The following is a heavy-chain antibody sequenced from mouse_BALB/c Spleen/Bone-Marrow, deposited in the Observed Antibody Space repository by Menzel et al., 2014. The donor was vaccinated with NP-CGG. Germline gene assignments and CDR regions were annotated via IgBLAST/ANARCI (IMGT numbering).Heavy chain of an antibody. V-gene: IGHV4-1*02. CDR2: INPDSGTI. Sequence: EVQLVESGGGLVQPGGSLRLSCAASGFDFSRYWMSWVRQAPGKGLEWIGEINPDSGTINYTPSLKDKFIISRDNAKNTLYLQKSEVRSEDTALYYCARQGFYGKGDYWGQGTTLTVSS. CDR1: GFDFSRYW. D-gene: IGHD2-1*01. CDR3: ARQGFYGKGDY. J-gene: IGHJ2*01.